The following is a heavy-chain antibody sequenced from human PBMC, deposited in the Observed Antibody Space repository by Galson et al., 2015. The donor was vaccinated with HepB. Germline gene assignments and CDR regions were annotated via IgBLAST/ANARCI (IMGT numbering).Heavy chain of an antibody. V-gene: IGHV3-33*08. CDR1: GFTFSSYG. D-gene: IGHD3-10*01. CDR2: IWYDGSNK. J-gene: IGHJ4*02. Sequence: SLRLSCAASGFTFSSYGMHWVRQAPGKGLEWVAVIWYDGSNKYYADSVKGRFTISRDNSKNTLYLQMNSLRAEDTAVYYCAREGCYYGSGSCPFDYWGQGTLVTVSS. CDR3: AREGCYYGSGSCPFDY.